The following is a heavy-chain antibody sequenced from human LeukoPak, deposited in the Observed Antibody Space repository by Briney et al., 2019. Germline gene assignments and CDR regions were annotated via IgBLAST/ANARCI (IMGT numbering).Heavy chain of an antibody. V-gene: IGHV3-30*03. Sequence: PGGSLRLSCAASGFTFSSYSMHWVRQAPGKGLEWVAVISYDGSNKYYADSVKGRFTISRDNSKNTLYLQMNSLRAEDTAVYYCARLWTNFDYWGQGTLVTVSS. D-gene: IGHD3-10*01. CDR2: ISYDGSNK. J-gene: IGHJ4*02. CDR1: GFTFSSYS. CDR3: ARLWTNFDY.